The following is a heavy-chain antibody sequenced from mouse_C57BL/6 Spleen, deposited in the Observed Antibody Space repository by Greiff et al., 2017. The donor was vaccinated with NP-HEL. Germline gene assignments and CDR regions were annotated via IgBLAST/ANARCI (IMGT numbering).Heavy chain of an antibody. Sequence: EVKVVESGEGLVKPGGSLKLSCAASGFTFSSYAMSWVRQTPEKRLEWVAYISSGGDYIYYADTVKGRFTISRDNARNTLYLQMSSLKSEDTAMYYCTRVHYSKGLYYFDYWGKGTTLTVSS. CDR2: ISSGGDYI. J-gene: IGHJ2*01. V-gene: IGHV5-9-1*02. CDR1: GFTFSSYA. D-gene: IGHD2-5*01. CDR3: TRVHYSKGLYYFDY.